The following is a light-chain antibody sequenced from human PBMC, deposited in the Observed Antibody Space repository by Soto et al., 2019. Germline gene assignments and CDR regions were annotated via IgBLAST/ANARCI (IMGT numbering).Light chain of an antibody. V-gene: IGLV1-47*02. Sequence: QSVLTQPPSASGAPGQRVTISCSGSSSNFGGSYVYWFQQLPGTAPKVLIYSNNQRPSGVPDRFSGSKSGTSASLAISGLRSEDEADYYCAAWDDSLSGPVFGGGTKLTVL. J-gene: IGLJ3*02. CDR1: SSNFGGSY. CDR3: AAWDDSLSGPV. CDR2: SNN.